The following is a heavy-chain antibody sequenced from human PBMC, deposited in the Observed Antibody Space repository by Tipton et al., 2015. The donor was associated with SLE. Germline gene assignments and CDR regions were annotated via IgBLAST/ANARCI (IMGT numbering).Heavy chain of an antibody. CDR3: ARGPGSSSTEPDRESFSYYGMDV. V-gene: IGHV4-59*08. D-gene: IGHD6-6*01. CDR1: GGSISSYY. Sequence: TLSLTCTVSGGSISSYYWSWIRQPPGKGLECIGYILYSGSTNYNPSLKSRVTISVDTSKNQFSLKLSSVTAADTAVYYCARGPGSSSTEPDRESFSYYGMDVWGQGTTVTVPS. J-gene: IGHJ6*02. CDR2: ILYSGST.